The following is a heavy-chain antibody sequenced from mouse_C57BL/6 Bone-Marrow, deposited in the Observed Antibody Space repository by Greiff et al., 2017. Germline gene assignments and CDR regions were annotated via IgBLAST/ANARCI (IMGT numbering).Heavy chain of an antibody. CDR2: IWSGGST. CDR3: ARNDWTGYGSSYYWYFDV. Sequence: QVQLQQSGPGLVQPSQSLSITCPVSGFSLTSYGVHWVRQSPGKGLEWLGVIWSGGSTDYNAAFISRLSISKDNSKSQVFFKMNSLQADDTAIYYCARNDWTGYGSSYYWYFDVWGTGTTVTVSS. V-gene: IGHV2-2*01. D-gene: IGHD1-1*01. J-gene: IGHJ1*03. CDR1: GFSLTSYG.